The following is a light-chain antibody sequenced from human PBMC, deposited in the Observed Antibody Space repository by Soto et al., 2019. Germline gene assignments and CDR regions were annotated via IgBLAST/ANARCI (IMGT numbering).Light chain of an antibody. Sequence: DIQMTQSPSTLSASVGDRVSITCRASQSISNWLAWYQQTPGKAPKLLIFKASNLQSGVPSRFSGRGSGTEFTLTISNLQPDDFATFYCQQYNAYPWTFGQGTKVEIK. CDR2: KAS. CDR1: QSISNW. V-gene: IGKV1-5*03. J-gene: IGKJ1*01. CDR3: QQYNAYPWT.